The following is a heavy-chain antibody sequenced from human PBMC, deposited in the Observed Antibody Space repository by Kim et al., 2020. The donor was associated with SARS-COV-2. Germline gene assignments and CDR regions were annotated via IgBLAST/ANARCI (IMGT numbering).Heavy chain of an antibody. CDR3: AREGYCDSAACRYFDY. D-gene: IGHD2-15*01. J-gene: IGHJ4*02. Sequence: DSVKGRFTISRDNSKNTLYLKMNNMRAEDTAVYYCAREGYCDSAACRYFDYWGQGTLVTVSS. V-gene: IGHV3-23*02.